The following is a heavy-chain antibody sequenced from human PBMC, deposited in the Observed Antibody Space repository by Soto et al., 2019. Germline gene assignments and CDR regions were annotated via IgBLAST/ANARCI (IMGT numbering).Heavy chain of an antibody. J-gene: IGHJ6*02. CDR1: GGSISSYY. CDR2: IYYSGST. CDR3: ARDRAVGYYDFWSGYYRGQNYYGMGV. V-gene: IGHV4-59*01. Sequence: SETLSLTCTVSGGSISSYYWSWIRQPPGKGLEWIGYIYYSGSTNYNPSLKSRVTISVDTSKNQFSLKLSSVTAADTAVYYCARDRAVGYYDFWSGYYRGQNYYGMGVWGQGTTVTVSS. D-gene: IGHD3-3*01.